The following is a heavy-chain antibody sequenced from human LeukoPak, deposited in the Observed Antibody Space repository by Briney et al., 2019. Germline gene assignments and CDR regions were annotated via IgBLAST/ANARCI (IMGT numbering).Heavy chain of an antibody. V-gene: IGHV5-51*01. CDR3: ARTYYDSSGLPDAFDI. CDR1: GYSFTSYW. Sequence: GESLKISCKGSGYSFTSYWIGWVRQMPGKGLEWMGIIYPGDSDTRYSPSFQGQVTISADKSISTAYLQWSSPKASDTAMYYCARTYYDSSGLPDAFDIWGQGTMVTVSS. D-gene: IGHD3-22*01. CDR2: IYPGDSDT. J-gene: IGHJ3*02.